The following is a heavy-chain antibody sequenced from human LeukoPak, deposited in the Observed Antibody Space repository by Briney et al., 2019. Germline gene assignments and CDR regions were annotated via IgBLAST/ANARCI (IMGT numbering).Heavy chain of an antibody. D-gene: IGHD6-19*01. Sequence: SVKVSCKASGGTFSSYAISWVRQAPGQGLEWMGGIIPNFGTADYAQKFQGRVTITADESTSTAYMELSSLRSEDTAVYYCAREPGGSGWSELDYWGQGTLVTVS. CDR2: IIPNFGTA. J-gene: IGHJ4*02. V-gene: IGHV1-69*13. CDR1: GGTFSSYA. CDR3: AREPGGSGWSELDY.